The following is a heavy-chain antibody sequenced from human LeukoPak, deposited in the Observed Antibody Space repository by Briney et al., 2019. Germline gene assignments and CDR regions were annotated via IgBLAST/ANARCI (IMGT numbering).Heavy chain of an antibody. Sequence: ASVKVSCKASGYTFTSYDINWVRQATGQGLEWMGWMNPNSGNTGYAQKFQGRVTMTRNTSISTAYMELSSLRSEDTAVYYCARGAGATIWDSYYYMDVWGKGTTVTISS. CDR1: GYTFTSYD. V-gene: IGHV1-8*01. CDR3: ARGAGATIWDSYYYMDV. J-gene: IGHJ6*03. D-gene: IGHD5-12*01. CDR2: MNPNSGNT.